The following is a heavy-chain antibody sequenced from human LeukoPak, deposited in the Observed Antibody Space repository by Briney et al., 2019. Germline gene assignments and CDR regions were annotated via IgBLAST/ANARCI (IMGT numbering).Heavy chain of an antibody. CDR3: ARYDSWAWFDP. D-gene: IGHD3-3*01. Sequence: GGSLRLSCAASGFTFSSYGMHWVRQAPGKGLEWVAVIWYDGSNKYYADSVKGRFTISRDNSKNTLYLQMNSLRAEDTAVYYCARYDSWAWFDPWGQGTLVTVSS. CDR1: GFTFSSYG. J-gene: IGHJ5*02. CDR2: IWYDGSNK. V-gene: IGHV3-33*01.